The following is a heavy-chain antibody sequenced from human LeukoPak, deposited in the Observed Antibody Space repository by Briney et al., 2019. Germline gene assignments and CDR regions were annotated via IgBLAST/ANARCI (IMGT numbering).Heavy chain of an antibody. Sequence: PGRSLRLSCAASGFTFDDYAMHWVRQAPGKGLEWVSGISWNSGSIGYADSVKGRFTISRDNAKNSLYLQMNSLRAGDTALYYCAKDSPNYGDYDRSYGMDVWGQGTTVTVSS. D-gene: IGHD4-17*01. CDR2: ISWNSGSI. CDR3: AKDSPNYGDYDRSYGMDV. CDR1: GFTFDDYA. V-gene: IGHV3-9*01. J-gene: IGHJ6*02.